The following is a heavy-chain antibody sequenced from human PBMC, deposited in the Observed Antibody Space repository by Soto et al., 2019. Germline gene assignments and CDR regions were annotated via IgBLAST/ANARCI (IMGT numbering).Heavy chain of an antibody. CDR2: IIPIIGPP. CDR1: GVTFSSHA. D-gene: IGHD2-21*01. CDR3: AKSLPTKRYSPDYYGLDV. J-gene: IGHJ6*02. Sequence: QVKLVQSGAEVKKPGSSVKVSCTATGVTFSSHAISWVRQAPGHGLEWMGGIIPIIGPPNYAQKFHGRVTITADESTNTAYMELSSLRSEDTAVYYCAKSLPTKRYSPDYYGLDVWGQGTTVTVSS. V-gene: IGHV1-69*01.